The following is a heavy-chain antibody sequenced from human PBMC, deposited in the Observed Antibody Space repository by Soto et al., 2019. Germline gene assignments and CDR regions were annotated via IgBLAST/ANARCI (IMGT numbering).Heavy chain of an antibody. V-gene: IGHV4-4*02. Sequence: QVQLQESGPGLVKPSESLSLTCDVSGASVQSNWWSWVRQPPGRDLEWIAEIYHSGSRNYNPSLRSRATILLDESKNRFSLSLHSVTAADTAVYYCVRHMGVARTRGFDYWGHGTLVTVSS. CDR2: IYHSGSR. CDR1: GASVQSNW. CDR3: VRHMGVARTRGFDY. J-gene: IGHJ4*01. D-gene: IGHD2-21*01.